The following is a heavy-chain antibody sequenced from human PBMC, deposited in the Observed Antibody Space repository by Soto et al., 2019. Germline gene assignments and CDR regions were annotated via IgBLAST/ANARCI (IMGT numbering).Heavy chain of an antibody. CDR3: ATQTISYTWGV. V-gene: IGHV4-4*02. J-gene: IGHJ6*02. D-gene: IGHD3-16*01. CDR1: GGPITTTTW. Sequence: QVQLQESGPGLVKPSETLSLTCAVSGGPITTTTWWAWVRLPPGKGLEWIGELHHDGTTNYNPSLESRITMDLAKSHHHLSPKLTSVTAADTAIYYCATQTISYTWGVWGRGTTVTVSS. CDR2: LHHDGTT.